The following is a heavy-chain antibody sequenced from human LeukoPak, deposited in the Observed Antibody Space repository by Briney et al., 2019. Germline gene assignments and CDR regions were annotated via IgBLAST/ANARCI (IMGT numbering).Heavy chain of an antibody. Sequence: GRSLRLSCAASGFTFDDYAMHWVRQAPGKGLEWVSGISWNSGSIGYADSVKGRFTISRDNAKNSLYLQMNSLRAEDMALYYCATGAGDYFDYWGQGTLVTVSS. CDR2: ISWNSGSI. D-gene: IGHD3-10*01. CDR3: ATGAGDYFDY. J-gene: IGHJ4*02. CDR1: GFTFDDYA. V-gene: IGHV3-9*03.